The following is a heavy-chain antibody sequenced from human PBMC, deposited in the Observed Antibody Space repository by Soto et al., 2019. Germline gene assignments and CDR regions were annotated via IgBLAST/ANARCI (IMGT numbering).Heavy chain of an antibody. Sequence: VGSLRLSCAASGFTCRSYDMSWVRQAPGKGLEWVSTILVGGSTHYPDSVKGRFTISRDDSKNTVFLQMNSLTAGDTAVYYCAKATATGGGAFDICGQGTMVTVSS. CDR3: AKATATGGGAFDI. V-gene: IGHV3-23*01. J-gene: IGHJ3*02. CDR1: GFTCRSYD. CDR2: ILVGGST. D-gene: IGHD3-9*01.